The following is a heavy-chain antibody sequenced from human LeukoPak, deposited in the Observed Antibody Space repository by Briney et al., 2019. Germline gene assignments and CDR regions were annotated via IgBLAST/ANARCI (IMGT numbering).Heavy chain of an antibody. Sequence: GRSLRLSCAASGFTFGSYAMHWVRQAPGKGLEWVAVISYDGSNKYYADSVKGRFTISRDNSKNTLYLQMNSLRAEDTAVYYCARNRYSSSSWFDPWAREPWSPSPQ. D-gene: IGHD6-6*01. CDR1: GFTFGSYA. CDR3: ARNRYSSSSWFDP. CDR2: ISYDGSNK. V-gene: IGHV3-30*01. J-gene: IGHJ5*02.